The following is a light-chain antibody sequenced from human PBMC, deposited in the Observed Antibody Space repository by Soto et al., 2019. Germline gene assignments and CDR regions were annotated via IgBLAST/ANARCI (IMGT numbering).Light chain of an antibody. Sequence: DIQMTQSPSSLSASVGDSVTITCRAGQRIGNYLNWYQQRPGKAPQLLIYTASTLQSGVPSRFSGSGSGTEFILTISSLQPEDFATYYCQQSSTTPFTFGPGTKVDIK. V-gene: IGKV1-39*01. CDR3: QQSSTTPFT. CDR1: QRIGNY. J-gene: IGKJ3*01. CDR2: TAS.